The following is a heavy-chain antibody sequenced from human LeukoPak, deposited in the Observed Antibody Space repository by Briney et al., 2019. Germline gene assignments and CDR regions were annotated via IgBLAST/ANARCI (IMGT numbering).Heavy chain of an antibody. CDR2: ISGSGGTT. J-gene: IGHJ4*02. CDR3: AKTNGYYSD. V-gene: IGHV3-23*01. Sequence: GGSLRLSCTASGFTFSSYGMNWVRQAPGKGLEWVSGISGSGGTTYYADSVKGRFTISRDNSKNSLSLQVSSLRAEDTAVYYCAKTNGYYSDWGQGTLVTVSS. D-gene: IGHD3-22*01. CDR1: GFTFSSYG.